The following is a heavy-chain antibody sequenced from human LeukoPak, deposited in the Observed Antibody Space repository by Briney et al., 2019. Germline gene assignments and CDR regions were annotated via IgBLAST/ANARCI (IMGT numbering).Heavy chain of an antibody. V-gene: IGHV4-39*01. D-gene: IGHD3-22*01. J-gene: IGHJ4*02. Sequence: TGGSLRLSCAASGFTFSSYAMSWVRQAPGKGLEWIGSIYYSGSTYYNPSLKSRVTISVDTSKNQFSLKLSSVTAADTAVYYCARLEYYYDSSGYISLFFDYWGQGTLVTVSS. CDR3: ARLEYYYDSSGYISLFFDY. CDR1: GFTFSSYA. CDR2: IYYSGST.